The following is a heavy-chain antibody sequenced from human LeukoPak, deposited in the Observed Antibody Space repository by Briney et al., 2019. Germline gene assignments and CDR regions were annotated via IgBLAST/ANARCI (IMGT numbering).Heavy chain of an antibody. Sequence: GGSPRLSCAASGFTFGDYAMHWVRQAPGKGLEWVSLIRGDGRTTSYAGSVRGRFTISRDNSKNSLYLQMSSLRGEDTAMYYCAKDAVAGTWLHYWGQGTLVTVSS. CDR1: GFTFGDYA. J-gene: IGHJ4*02. CDR3: AKDAVAGTWLHY. CDR2: IRGDGRTT. V-gene: IGHV3-43*02. D-gene: IGHD6-19*01.